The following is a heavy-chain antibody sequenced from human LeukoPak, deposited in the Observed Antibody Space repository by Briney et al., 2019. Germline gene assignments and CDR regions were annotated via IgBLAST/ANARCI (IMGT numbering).Heavy chain of an antibody. Sequence: GGSLRLSCAASGFTFSSYGMSWVRQAPGEGLEWVSAISDSGGSTYYTDYVKGRFTISRDNSKNTLYLQMSSLRAEDTAVYYCASILLWYVYDYWGQGTLVTVSS. CDR1: GFTFSSYG. CDR3: ASILLWYVYDY. CDR2: ISDSGGST. D-gene: IGHD3-10*01. J-gene: IGHJ4*02. V-gene: IGHV3-23*01.